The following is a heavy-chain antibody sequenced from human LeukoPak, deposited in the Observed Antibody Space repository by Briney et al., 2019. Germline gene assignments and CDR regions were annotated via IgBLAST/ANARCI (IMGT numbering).Heavy chain of an antibody. D-gene: IGHD3-10*02. V-gene: IGHV3-48*03. CDR2: ISSSGSTI. J-gene: IGHJ6*04. Sequence: PGGSLRLSCAASGFTFSSYEMNWVRQAPGKGLEWVLYISSSGSTIYYADSVKGRFTISRDNAKNSLYLQMNSLRAEDTAVYYCAELGITMIGGVWGKGTTVTTSS. CDR3: AELGITMIGGV. CDR1: GFTFSSYE.